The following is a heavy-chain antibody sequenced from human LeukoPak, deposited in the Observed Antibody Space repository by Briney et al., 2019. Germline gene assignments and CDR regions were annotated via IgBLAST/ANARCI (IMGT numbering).Heavy chain of an antibody. D-gene: IGHD4-17*01. V-gene: IGHV3-48*04. J-gene: IGHJ3*02. CDR3: ARDTTVTTFRGAFDI. CDR1: GFTFSSYS. CDR2: ISSSRTTI. Sequence: PGGSLRLSCAASGFTFSSYSMNWVRQAPGKGLEWVSYISSSRTTIYYADSVKGRFTISRDNAKNSLYLQMNSLRAEDTAVYYCARDTTVTTFRGAFDIWGQGTMVTVSS.